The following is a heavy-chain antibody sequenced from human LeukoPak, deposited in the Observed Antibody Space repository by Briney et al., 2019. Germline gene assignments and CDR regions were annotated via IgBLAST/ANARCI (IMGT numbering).Heavy chain of an antibody. Sequence: PSETLSLTCTVSGGSISSSSYYWGWIRQPPGKGLEWIGSIYYSGSTYYNPSPKSRVTISVDTSKNQFSLKLSSVAATDTAVYFCARLRFDFWSGYTHPYFDYWGQGTLVTVSS. J-gene: IGHJ4*02. V-gene: IGHV4-39*01. CDR3: ARLRFDFWSGYTHPYFDY. CDR1: GGSISSSSYY. CDR2: IYYSGST. D-gene: IGHD3-3*01.